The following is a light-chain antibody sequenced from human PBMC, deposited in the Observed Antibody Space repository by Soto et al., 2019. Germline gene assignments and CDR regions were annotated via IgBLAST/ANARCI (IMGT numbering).Light chain of an antibody. CDR1: SSDVGGYNY. CDR2: DVS. CDR3: SSYTSSSTRV. J-gene: IGLJ1*01. Sequence: QSALTQPASVSGSPGQSITISCTGTSSDVGGYNYVSWYHQHPGKAPKLMIYDVSNRPSGVSNRFSGSKSGNTASLTISGLQAEDEADYYCSSYTSSSTRVFGNGTKVTVL. V-gene: IGLV2-14*01.